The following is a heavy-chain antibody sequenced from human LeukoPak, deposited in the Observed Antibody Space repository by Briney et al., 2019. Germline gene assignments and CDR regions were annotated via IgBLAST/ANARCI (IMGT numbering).Heavy chain of an antibody. J-gene: IGHJ4*02. CDR3: ARDPIGYSYIDY. V-gene: IGHV3-74*01. CDR2: INLEGNST. D-gene: IGHD5-18*01. CDR1: GFTFSSYW. Sequence: GGSLRLSCTISGFTFSSYWMHWVRQAPGKGLVWVSRINLEGNSTNYADPVKGRFTISRDNAKNTLYLQMNSLRAEDTALYYCARDPIGYSYIDYWGQGTLVTVSS.